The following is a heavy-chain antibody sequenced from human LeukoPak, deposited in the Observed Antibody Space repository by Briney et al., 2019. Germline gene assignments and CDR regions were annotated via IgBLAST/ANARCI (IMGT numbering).Heavy chain of an antibody. CDR1: GYTFTSYG. Sequence: ASVEVSCKASGYTFTSYGISWVRQAPGQGLEWMGWIGAYNGNTNYAQKLQGRVTMTTDTSTSTAYMELRSLRSDDTAVYYCARLLPYDSSGYYYPDYWGQGTLVTVSS. D-gene: IGHD3-22*01. CDR2: IGAYNGNT. CDR3: ARLLPYDSSGYYYPDY. V-gene: IGHV1-18*01. J-gene: IGHJ4*02.